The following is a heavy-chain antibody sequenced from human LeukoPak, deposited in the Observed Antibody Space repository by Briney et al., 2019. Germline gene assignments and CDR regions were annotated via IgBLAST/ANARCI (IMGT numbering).Heavy chain of an antibody. CDR3: VREVRAGRVDY. CDR2: ISSSSSYI. J-gene: IGHJ4*02. D-gene: IGHD3-10*01. V-gene: IGHV3-21*01. Sequence: RGSLRLSCAASGFTFSSYSMNWVRQAPGKGLEWVSSISSSSSYIYYADSVKGRFTISRDNAKNSLYLQMNSLRAEDTAVYYCVREVRAGRVDYWGQGTLVTVSS. CDR1: GFTFSSYS.